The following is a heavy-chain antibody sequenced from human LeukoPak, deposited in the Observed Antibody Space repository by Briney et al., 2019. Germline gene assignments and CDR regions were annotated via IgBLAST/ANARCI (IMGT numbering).Heavy chain of an antibody. J-gene: IGHJ5*02. D-gene: IGHD3-10*01. CDR2: IYYSGST. CDR1: GGSISSYY. CDR3: ARAGRYGSGSYYWFDP. V-gene: IGHV4-59*01. Sequence: SETLSLTCTVSGGSISSYYWSWIRQPPGKGLEWIGYIYYSGSTNYNPSLKSRVTISVDTSKNQFSLKLSSVTAADTAVYYCARAGRYGSGSYYWFDPWGQGTLVTVSS.